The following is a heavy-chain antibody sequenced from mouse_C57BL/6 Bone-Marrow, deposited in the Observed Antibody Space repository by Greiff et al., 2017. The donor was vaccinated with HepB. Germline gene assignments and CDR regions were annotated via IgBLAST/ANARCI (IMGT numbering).Heavy chain of an antibody. D-gene: IGHD1-1*01. J-gene: IGHJ3*01. CDR3: ARSTTVVSY. V-gene: IGHV1-50*01. CDR1: GYTFTSYW. CDR2: IDPSDSYT. Sequence: QVQLQQPGAELVKPGASVKLSCKASGYTFTSYWMQWVKQRPGQGLEWIGEIDPSDSYTNYNQKFKGKATLTVDTSSSTAYMQLSSLKSEDSAVYYCARSTTVVSYWGQGTLVTVSA.